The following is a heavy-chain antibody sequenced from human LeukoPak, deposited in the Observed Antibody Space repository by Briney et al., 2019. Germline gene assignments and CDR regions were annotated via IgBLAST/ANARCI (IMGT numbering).Heavy chain of an antibody. CDR1: GFTVSSNY. Sequence: GGSLRLSCAASGFTVSSNYMSWVRQAPGKGLEWVSVIYSGGSTYYADSVKGRFTISRDNSKNTLYLQMNSLRAEDTALYYCARGTWSGYGVYFDYWGQGTLVTVSS. J-gene: IGHJ4*02. V-gene: IGHV3-66*01. CDR2: IYSGGST. D-gene: IGHD3-3*01. CDR3: ARGTWSGYGVYFDY.